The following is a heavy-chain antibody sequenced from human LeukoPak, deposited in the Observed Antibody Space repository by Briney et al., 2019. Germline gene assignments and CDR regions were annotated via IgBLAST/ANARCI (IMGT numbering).Heavy chain of an antibody. V-gene: IGHV3-30*02. CDR1: GFTFSSYG. CDR2: IRYDGSNK. Sequence: PGGSLRLSCAASGFTFSSYGMHWVRQAPGKGLEWVAFIRYDGSNKYYADSVKGRFTISRDNSKNTLYLQMNSLRAEDTAVYYCAPLLSLGNSGRVTYYFDYWGQGTLVTVSS. CDR3: APLLSLGNSGRVTYYFDY. D-gene: IGHD5-12*01. J-gene: IGHJ4*02.